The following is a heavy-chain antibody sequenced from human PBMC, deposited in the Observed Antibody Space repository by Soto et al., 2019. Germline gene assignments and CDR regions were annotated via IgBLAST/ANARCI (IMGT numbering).Heavy chain of an antibody. CDR3: AKADGQQWLIPHLDN. CDR1: GFNFKKFA. D-gene: IGHD6-19*01. CDR2: ISCCGGSA. V-gene: IGHV3-23*01. J-gene: IGHJ4*02. Sequence: EVQLLESGGGVVQPGGSLRLSCVASGFNFKKFAMAWVRQAAGEGLEWVSGISCCGGSASYADSVKGRFSIARDDSKNTVSLQLNSLRVEETAQYYCAKADGQQWLIPHLDNWGQGTLVNGS.